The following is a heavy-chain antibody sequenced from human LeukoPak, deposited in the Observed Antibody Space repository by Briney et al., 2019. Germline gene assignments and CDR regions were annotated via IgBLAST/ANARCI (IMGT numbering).Heavy chain of an antibody. CDR2: INPSVGST. CDR3: ARGGSIVVVPAAPFDY. J-gene: IGHJ4*02. CDR1: GYTFTIYY. V-gene: IGHV1-46*01. Sequence: ASVKVSCKASGYTFTIYYMHWVRHAPGQGLEWIGIINPSVGSTSYAQKFQGRVTMTTDTSTSTVYMELSRLRYDDTAVYYCARGGSIVVVPAAPFDYWGQGTLVTASS. D-gene: IGHD2-2*01.